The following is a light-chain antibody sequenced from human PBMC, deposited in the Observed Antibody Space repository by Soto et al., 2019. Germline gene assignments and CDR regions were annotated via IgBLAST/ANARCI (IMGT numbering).Light chain of an antibody. V-gene: IGKV3-20*01. CDR2: GPS. CDR1: QSISSSY. J-gene: IGKJ1*01. Sequence: EIVLTQSPGTLSLSPGERATLSCRASQSISSSYLAWYQQKPGQAPRALIYGPSSRATGIPDRFSGSGSGTDFTLTISRLEPEDFAVYYCQQYGSSSWTFGQGTKVEIK. CDR3: QQYGSSSWT.